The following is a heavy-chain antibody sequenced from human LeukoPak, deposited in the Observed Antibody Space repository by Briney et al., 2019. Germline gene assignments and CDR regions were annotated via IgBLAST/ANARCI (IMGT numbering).Heavy chain of an antibody. J-gene: IGHJ4*02. D-gene: IGHD1/OR15-1a*01. CDR3: ARLNVLNNSVLHHFDR. V-gene: IGHV4-59*08. CDR1: GGSISDYY. Sequence: KPSETLSLTCTVSGGSISDYYWSWIRQPPGKGLEWIAYINYSGNTDYNPSLKSRATISVDTSKNHFSLKLNSVTAADTAVYYCARLNVLNNSVLHHFDRWGQGTLVTVSS. CDR2: INYSGNT.